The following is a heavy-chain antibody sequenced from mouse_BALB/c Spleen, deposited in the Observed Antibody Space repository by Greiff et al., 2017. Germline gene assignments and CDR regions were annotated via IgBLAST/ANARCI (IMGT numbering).Heavy chain of an antibody. J-gene: IGHJ1*01. Sequence: QVQLKESGPGLVAPSQSLSITCTVSGFSLTGYGVNWVRQPPGKGLEWLGMIWGDGSTDYNSALKSRLSISKDNSKSQVFLKMNSLQTDDTARYYCARDLITTGSYWYFDVWGAGTTVTVSS. V-gene: IGHV2-6-7*01. D-gene: IGHD1-1*01. CDR1: GFSLTGYG. CDR2: IWGDGST. CDR3: ARDLITTGSYWYFDV.